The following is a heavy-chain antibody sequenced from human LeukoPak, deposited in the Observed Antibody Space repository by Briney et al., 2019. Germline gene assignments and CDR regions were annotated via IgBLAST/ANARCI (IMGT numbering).Heavy chain of an antibody. CDR2: IYYSGNT. D-gene: IGHD3-22*01. Sequence: PSETLSLTCTVSGDSIRTSSYYWGWIRKPPGKGLERIGSIYYSGNTYYNPSLKSRVAISMDKSKNQFSLKLTSVTAADTAVYYCARQFYHDSSGADYWGQGALVTVSS. CDR1: GDSIRTSSYY. V-gene: IGHV4-39*01. J-gene: IGHJ4*02. CDR3: ARQFYHDSSGADY.